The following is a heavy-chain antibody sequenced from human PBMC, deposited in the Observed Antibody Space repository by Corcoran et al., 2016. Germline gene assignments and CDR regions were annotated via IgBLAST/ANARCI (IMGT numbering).Heavy chain of an antibody. D-gene: IGHD4-17*01. Sequence: EVQLVESGGGLVQPGGSLKLSCAASGFTFSGSAMHWVRQASGQGMEWVGRIRSKANSYATAYAASVKGRFTISRDDSKNTAYLQMNSLKTEDTAVYYCTRSLEVYTVTTLDYWGQGTLVTVSS. CDR3: TRSLEVYTVTTLDY. CDR2: IRSKANSYAT. CDR1: GFTFSGSA. V-gene: IGHV3-73*02. J-gene: IGHJ4*02.